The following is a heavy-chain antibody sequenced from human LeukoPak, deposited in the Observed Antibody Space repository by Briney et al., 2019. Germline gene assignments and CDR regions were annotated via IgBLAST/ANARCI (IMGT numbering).Heavy chain of an antibody. CDR1: GGTFSNYA. J-gene: IGHJ4*02. V-gene: IGHV1-69*13. Sequence: SVKVSCKASGGTFSNYAISWVRQAPGQGLEWMGGIIPIFGTANYAQKFQGRVTITADESTSTAYMELSSLRSEDTAVYYCARDRPYSSSWYYDYWGQGTLVTVSS. D-gene: IGHD6-13*01. CDR3: ARDRPYSSSWYYDY. CDR2: IIPIFGTA.